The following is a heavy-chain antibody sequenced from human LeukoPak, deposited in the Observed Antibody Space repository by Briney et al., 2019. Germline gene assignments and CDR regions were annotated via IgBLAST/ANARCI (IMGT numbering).Heavy chain of an antibody. CDR2: IIPIFGTA. CDR1: GGTFSSYA. CDR3: CHRYSGSYDSDFVY. D-gene: IGHD1-26*01. V-gene: IGHV1-69*13. Sequence: SVKVSCKASGGTFSSYAISWVRQAPGQGLEWMGGIIPIFGTANYAQKFQGRVTITADESTSTAYMELSSLRSEDTAVYYCCHRYSGSYDSDFVYWGQGTLVTVSS. J-gene: IGHJ4*02.